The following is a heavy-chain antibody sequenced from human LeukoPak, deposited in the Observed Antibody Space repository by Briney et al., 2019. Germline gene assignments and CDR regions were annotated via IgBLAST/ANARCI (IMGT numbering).Heavy chain of an antibody. J-gene: IGHJ5*02. Sequence: SETLSLTCTVSGGSISSYYWSWIRQPAGKGLEWIGRIYTSGSTNYNPSLKSRVTMSVDTSKNQFSLKLSSVTAADTAVYYCARDRYYYYSSGYDWFDPWGQGTLVTVSS. V-gene: IGHV4-4*07. CDR3: ARDRYYYYSSGYDWFDP. CDR2: IYTSGST. D-gene: IGHD3-22*01. CDR1: GGSISSYY.